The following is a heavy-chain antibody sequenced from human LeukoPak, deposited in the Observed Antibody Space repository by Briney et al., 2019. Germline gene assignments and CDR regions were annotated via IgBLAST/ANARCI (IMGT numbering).Heavy chain of an antibody. CDR1: GGSISSYY. J-gene: IGHJ4*02. CDR3: ARGGRGYSYGYDEGVFDY. Sequence: PSETLSLTCTVSGGSISSYYWSWIRQPAGKGLEWIGRIHTSGSTNYSPSLKSRVTISVDTSKNQFSLKLSSVTAADTAVYYCARGGRGYSYGYDEGVFDYWGQGTLVTVSS. CDR2: IHTSGST. D-gene: IGHD5-18*01. V-gene: IGHV4-4*07.